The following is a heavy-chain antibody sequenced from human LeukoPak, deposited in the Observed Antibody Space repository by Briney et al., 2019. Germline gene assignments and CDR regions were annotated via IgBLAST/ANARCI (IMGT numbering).Heavy chain of an antibody. V-gene: IGHV4-38-2*02. CDR2: IYHGGTT. D-gene: IGHD2-21*01. J-gene: IGHJ4*02. CDR1: GYSISSGYY. Sequence: SETLSLTCTVSGYSISSGYYWGWIRHPPGKGLEWIGIIYHGGTTYYNPSLKSRVTISVDTSNTQFSLRLSSVTAADTAVYYCARGGIPQEYYFDYWGQGTLVTVSS. CDR3: ARGGIPQEYYFDY.